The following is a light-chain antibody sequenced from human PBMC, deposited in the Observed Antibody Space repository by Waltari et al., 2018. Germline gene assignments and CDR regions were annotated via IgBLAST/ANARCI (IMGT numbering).Light chain of an antibody. J-gene: IGLJ3*02. Sequence: QLVLTQSPSASASLAPSVKLTCTLDSEHRSNIIAWLQQQPEKGPRYLMKVNSDGSHTKGDEIPDRFSGSSSGAERYLIISSLQSEDEAVYYCETGGHGSWVFGGGTKLTVL. CDR2: VNSDGSH. CDR3: ETGGHGSWV. V-gene: IGLV4-69*01. CDR1: SEHRSNI.